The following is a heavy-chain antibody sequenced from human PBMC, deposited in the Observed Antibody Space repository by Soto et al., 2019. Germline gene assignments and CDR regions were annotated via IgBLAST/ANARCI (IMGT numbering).Heavy chain of an antibody. D-gene: IGHD3-10*01. CDR2: VNPIVSMS. CDR1: GDTFNFYS. V-gene: IGHV1-69*02. CDR3: ASSYGSGYRAFDY. J-gene: IGHJ4*02. Sequence: QVQLVLSGAEVKRPGSSVKVSCKASGDTFNFYSINWVRQAPGLGLEWMGRVNPIVSMSNYAQKFQGRVTXTXDXXTSTAYMELSSLRSEDTAIYYCASSYGSGYRAFDYWGQGALVTVSS.